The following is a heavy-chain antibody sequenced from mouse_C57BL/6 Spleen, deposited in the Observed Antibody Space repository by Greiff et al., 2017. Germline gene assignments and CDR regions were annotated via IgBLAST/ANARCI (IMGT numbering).Heavy chain of an antibody. CDR3: ARSIYDGNYYAMGY. J-gene: IGHJ4*01. D-gene: IGHD2-3*01. Sequence: VQRVESGPELVKPGASVKLSCKASGYTFTSYDINWVKQRPGQGLEWIGWIYPRDGSTKYNEKFKGKATLTVDTSSSTAYMELHSLTSEDSAVYFCARSIYDGNYYAMGYWGQGTSVTVSS. CDR2: IYPRDGST. V-gene: IGHV1-85*01. CDR1: GYTFTSYD.